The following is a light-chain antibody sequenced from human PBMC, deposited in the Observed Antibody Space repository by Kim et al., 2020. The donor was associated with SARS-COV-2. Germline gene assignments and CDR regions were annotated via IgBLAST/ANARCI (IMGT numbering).Light chain of an antibody. CDR1: QGISSY. J-gene: IGKJ4*01. V-gene: IGKV1-8*01. CDR2: AAS. CDR3: QQYYSYPLT. Sequence: ASTGDRVTITCRASQGISSYLAWYQQKPGKAPKLLIYAASTLQRGVPSRFSGSGSGTDFTLTIRCLQSEDFATYYWQQYYSYPLTFGGGTKVDIK.